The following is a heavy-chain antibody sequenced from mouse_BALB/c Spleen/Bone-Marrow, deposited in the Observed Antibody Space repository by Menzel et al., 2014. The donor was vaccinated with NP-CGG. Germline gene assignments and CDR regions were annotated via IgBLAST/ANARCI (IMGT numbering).Heavy chain of an antibody. Sequence: EVQLQESGPELVKPGASVKISCKTSGYTFTEYTMHWVKQSQGKSLEWIGGINPNNGGTTYNQKFKGKATLTVDKSSSTAYMELRSLTSEDSAVYYCARKRPGTDYYFDYWGQGTTLAVSS. V-gene: IGHV1-18*01. CDR1: GYTFTEYT. CDR2: INPNNGGT. J-gene: IGHJ2*01. CDR3: ARKRPGTDYYFDY. D-gene: IGHD3-3*01.